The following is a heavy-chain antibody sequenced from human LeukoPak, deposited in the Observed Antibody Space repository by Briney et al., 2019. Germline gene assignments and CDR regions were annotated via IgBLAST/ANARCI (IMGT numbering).Heavy chain of an antibody. CDR1: GFTFSSYA. CDR3: AKADQYSSSWKYYYYYYMDV. V-gene: IGHV3-23*01. Sequence: PGGSLRLSCAASGFTFSSYAMNWVRQAPGKGLEWVSSISGSDGNAYYGDSVKGRFTISRDNSKNTLYLQMNSLRAEDTAVYYCAKADQYSSSWKYYYYYYMDVWGKGTPVTVSS. J-gene: IGHJ6*03. CDR2: ISGSDGNA. D-gene: IGHD6-13*01.